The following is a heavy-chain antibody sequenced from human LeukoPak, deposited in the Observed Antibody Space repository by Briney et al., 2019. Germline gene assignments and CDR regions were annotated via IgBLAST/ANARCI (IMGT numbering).Heavy chain of an antibody. CDR1: GGSISSYY. V-gene: IGHV4-59*08. D-gene: IGHD2-15*01. J-gene: IGHJ5*02. CDR3: ARQYCSGGSCYSWWFDP. Sequence: PSETLSLTCTVSGGSISSYYWSWIRQPPGKGLEWIGYIYYSGSTNYNPSLKSRVTISVDTSKNQFSLKLSSVTAADTAVYYCARQYCSGGSCYSWWFDPWGQGTLVTVSS. CDR2: IYYSGST.